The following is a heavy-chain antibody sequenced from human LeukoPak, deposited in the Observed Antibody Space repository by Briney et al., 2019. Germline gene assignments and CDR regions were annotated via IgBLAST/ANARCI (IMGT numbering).Heavy chain of an antibody. J-gene: IGHJ4*02. V-gene: IGHV3-30*02. CDR3: AKDLSDYGDYGPGDY. CDR2: IRYDGSNK. Sequence: GGPLRLSCAASGFTFSSYGMHWVRQAPGKGLEWVAFIRYDGSNKYYADSVKGRFTISRDNSKNTLYLQMNSLRAEDTAVYYCAKDLSDYGDYGPGDYWGQGTLVTVSS. CDR1: GFTFSSYG. D-gene: IGHD4-17*01.